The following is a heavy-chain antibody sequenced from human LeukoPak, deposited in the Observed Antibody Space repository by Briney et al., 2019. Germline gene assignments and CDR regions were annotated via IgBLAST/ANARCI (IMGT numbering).Heavy chain of an antibody. D-gene: IGHD1-1*01. CDR1: GGSISSYY. Sequence: PSEPLSLTCTVSGGSISSYYWSRIRQPPGKGLEWIGYIYYSGSANYNPSLKSRVTISVDTSKNQFSLKLSSVTAADTAVYYCASWGAGTAYYFDYWGQGTLVTVSS. J-gene: IGHJ4*02. CDR2: IYYSGSA. V-gene: IGHV4-59*01. CDR3: ASWGAGTAYYFDY.